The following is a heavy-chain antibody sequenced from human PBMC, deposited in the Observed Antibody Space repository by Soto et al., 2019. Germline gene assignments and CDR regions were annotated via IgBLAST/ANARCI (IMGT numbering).Heavy chain of an antibody. CDR1: GGSISSYY. D-gene: IGHD6-19*01. Sequence: QVQLQESGPGLVKPSETLSLTCTVSGGSISSYYWSWIRQPAGKGLEWIGRIYTSGSTNYNPSLKGRVHLSVDPSKNQFSLKLSSVTAADTAVYYCARDRPYSSGHTWGWFDPWGQGTLVTVSS. J-gene: IGHJ5*02. V-gene: IGHV4-4*07. CDR2: IYTSGST. CDR3: ARDRPYSSGHTWGWFDP.